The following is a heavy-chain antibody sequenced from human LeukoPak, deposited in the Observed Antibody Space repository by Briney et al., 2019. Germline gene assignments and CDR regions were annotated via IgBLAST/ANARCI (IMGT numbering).Heavy chain of an antibody. Sequence: GGSLQISCEGSGSIFTRSWSGWGRQLRGKGGGWGGIIYRGDSDNRYSPPFQSQVTISADKSISTAYLPWSSLKASDTAMYYCARHDYGYYFDSWGQGTLVSVSS. CDR1: GSIFTRSW. CDR2: IYRGDSDN. J-gene: IGHJ4*02. CDR3: ARHDYGYYFDS. D-gene: IGHD4-17*01. V-gene: IGHV5-51*01.